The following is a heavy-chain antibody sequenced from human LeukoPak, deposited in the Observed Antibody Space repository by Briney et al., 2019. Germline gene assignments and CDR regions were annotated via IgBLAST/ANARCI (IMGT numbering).Heavy chain of an antibody. J-gene: IGHJ4*02. CDR1: GFSFSSFA. D-gene: IGHD7-27*01. CDR3: ARQDTEGWYWGSDY. V-gene: IGHV3-23*01. Sequence: GGSLRLSCAASGFSFSSFAMSWVRQAPGKGLEWVSAIGVSGTTYYADSVKGRFTISRDSSKNTVYLQMNGLRDEDTAVYYCARQDTEGWYWGSDYWGQGTLVTVSS. CDR2: IGVSGTT.